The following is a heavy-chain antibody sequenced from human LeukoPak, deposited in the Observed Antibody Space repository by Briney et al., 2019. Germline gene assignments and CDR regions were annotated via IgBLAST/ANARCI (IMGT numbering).Heavy chain of an antibody. D-gene: IGHD7-27*01. CDR3: AKEDPGLGYFQH. Sequence: PGGSLRLSCAASGFTFSSYEMHWVRQAPGKGLEWVSYISNSGSTIYYADSVKGRFTISRDNSKNTLYLQMNSLRAEDTAVYYCAKEDPGLGYFQHWGQGTLVTVSS. J-gene: IGHJ1*01. V-gene: IGHV3-48*03. CDR1: GFTFSSYE. CDR2: ISNSGSTI.